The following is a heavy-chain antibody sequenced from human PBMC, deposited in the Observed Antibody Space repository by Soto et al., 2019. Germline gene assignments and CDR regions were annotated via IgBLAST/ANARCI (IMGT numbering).Heavy chain of an antibody. V-gene: IGHV4-59*01. Sequence: SQTISLTCTVAGGSIISYYWSRIRQPPGKGLEWIGYIYYSGSTNYNPSLKSRVTISVDTSKNQFSLKPRSVTAADTAVYYCARTYGGYYDYWGQGTLVTVSS. CDR3: ARTYGGYYDY. CDR2: IYYSGST. CDR1: GGSIISYY. J-gene: IGHJ4*02. D-gene: IGHD2-8*01.